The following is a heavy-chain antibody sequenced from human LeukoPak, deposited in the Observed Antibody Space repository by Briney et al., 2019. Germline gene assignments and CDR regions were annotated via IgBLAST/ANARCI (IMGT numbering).Heavy chain of an antibody. CDR3: ARSRATDYYGSGSYYDFWFGP. CDR1: GYTFTSYG. Sequence: GASVKVSCKASGYTFTSYGISWVRQAPGQGLEWMGWISAYNGNTNYAQKLQGRVTMTTDTSTSTAYMELRSLRSDDTAVYYCARSRATDYYGSGSYYDFWFGPWGQGTLVTVSS. V-gene: IGHV1-18*01. CDR2: ISAYNGNT. J-gene: IGHJ5*02. D-gene: IGHD3-10*01.